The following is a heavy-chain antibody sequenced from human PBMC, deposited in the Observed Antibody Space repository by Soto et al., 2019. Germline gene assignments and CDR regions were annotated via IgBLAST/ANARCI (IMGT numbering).Heavy chain of an antibody. CDR2: IKQDGSEK. V-gene: IGHV3-7*03. CDR3: ARHAARLIWEAMIVVGDYYGMDV. D-gene: IGHD3-22*01. Sequence: GPLRVSCAASGFTFSSYWMSCVRQARWKWLEWVADIKQDGSEKYYVDSVKGRFTISRDNAKNSLYLQMNSLRAEDTAVYYCARHAARLIWEAMIVVGDYYGMDVWGQGTTVTVSS. CDR1: GFTFSSYW. J-gene: IGHJ6*02.